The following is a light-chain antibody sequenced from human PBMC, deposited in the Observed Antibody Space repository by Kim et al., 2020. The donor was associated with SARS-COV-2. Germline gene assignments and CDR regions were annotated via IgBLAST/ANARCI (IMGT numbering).Light chain of an antibody. CDR3: QQYGSSPMYT. CDR2: GTS. CDR1: QSVSSSY. Sequence: EIVLTQSPGTLSLSPGERATLSCRASQSVSSSYLAWYQQKPGQAPRLLIYGTSSMATGIPDRFSGSGSGTDFTLTISRLEPEDFAVYYCQQYGSSPMYTFGQGPKLEI. V-gene: IGKV3-20*01. J-gene: IGKJ2*01.